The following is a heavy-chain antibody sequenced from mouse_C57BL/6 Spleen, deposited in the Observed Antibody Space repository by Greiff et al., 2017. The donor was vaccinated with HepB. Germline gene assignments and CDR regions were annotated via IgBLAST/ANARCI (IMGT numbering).Heavy chain of an antibody. Sequence: QVQLQQSGAELVMPGASVKLSCKASGYTFTSYWMHWVKQRPGQGLEWIGEIDPPDSYTNYNQKFKGKSTLTVDKSSSTAYMTLSSLTSEDSAVYYCARWGYYGSNLYYFDYWGQGTTLTVSS. D-gene: IGHD1-1*01. J-gene: IGHJ2*01. CDR2: IDPPDSYT. CDR1: GYTFTSYW. V-gene: IGHV1-69*01. CDR3: ARWGYYGSNLYYFDY.